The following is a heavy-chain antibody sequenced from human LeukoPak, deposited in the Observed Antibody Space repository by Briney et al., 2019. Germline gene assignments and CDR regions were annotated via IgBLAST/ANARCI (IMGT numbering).Heavy chain of an antibody. CDR1: GFTFSSYS. D-gene: IGHD2-21*02. Sequence: GGSLRLSCAAFGFTFSSYSMNWVRQAPGKGLEWVSSISSSSSYIYYADSVKGRFTISRDNAKNSLYLQMNSLRAEDTAVYYCARDSVYCGGDCLYYYYYMDVWGKGTTVTVSS. V-gene: IGHV3-21*01. CDR3: ARDSVYCGGDCLYYYYYMDV. J-gene: IGHJ6*03. CDR2: ISSSSSYI.